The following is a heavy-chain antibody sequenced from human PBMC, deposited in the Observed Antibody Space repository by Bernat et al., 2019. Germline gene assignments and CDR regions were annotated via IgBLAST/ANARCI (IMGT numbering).Heavy chain of an antibody. CDR1: VFTFSSYA. Sequence: EVQLLESGGGLVQPGGSLRLSCAASVFTFSSYAMSWVRQAPGKGLEWVSAISGSGGSTYYADSVKGRFTISRDNSKNTLYLQMNSLRAEDTAVYYCAKGYYGSGSYRGASYYFDYWGQGTLVTVSS. CDR2: ISGSGGST. V-gene: IGHV3-23*01. D-gene: IGHD3-10*01. J-gene: IGHJ4*02. CDR3: AKGYYGSGSYRGASYYFDY.